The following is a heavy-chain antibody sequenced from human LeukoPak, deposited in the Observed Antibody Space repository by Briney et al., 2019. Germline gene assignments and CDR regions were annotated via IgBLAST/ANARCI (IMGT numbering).Heavy chain of an antibody. Sequence: PGGSRRLSCAASGFTFSSYGMHWVRQAPGKGLEWVAFIRYDGSNKYYADSVKGRFTISRDNSKNTLYLQMNSLRAEDTAVYYCAKDEAYSYGYGTYYFDYWGQGTLVTVSS. CDR2: IRYDGSNK. D-gene: IGHD5-18*01. J-gene: IGHJ4*02. CDR1: GFTFSSYG. V-gene: IGHV3-30*02. CDR3: AKDEAYSYGYGTYYFDY.